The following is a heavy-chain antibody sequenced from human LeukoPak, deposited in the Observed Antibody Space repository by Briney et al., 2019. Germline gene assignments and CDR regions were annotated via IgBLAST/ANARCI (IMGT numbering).Heavy chain of an antibody. CDR2: ISHDGSNK. J-gene: IGHJ4*02. CDR3: AIGPRDAQLLWFGELQPEFDY. CDR1: GFTFSSYG. D-gene: IGHD3-10*01. Sequence: GGSLRLSCAASGFTFSSYGMHWVRQAPGKGLEWVAVISHDGSNKYYADSVKGRFTISRDNSKNTLYLQMNSLRAEDKAVYYCAIGPRDAQLLWFGELQPEFDYWGQGTLVTVSS. V-gene: IGHV3-30*03.